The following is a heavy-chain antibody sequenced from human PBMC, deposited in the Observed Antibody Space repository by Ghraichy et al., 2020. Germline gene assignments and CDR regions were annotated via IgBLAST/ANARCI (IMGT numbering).Heavy chain of an antibody. Sequence: SETLSLTCAVYGGSFSGYYWSWIRQPPGKGLEWIGEINHSGSTNYNPSLKSRVTISVDTSKNQFSLKLSSVTAADTAVYYCARDLAVAGTSEYGYWGQGTLVTVSS. D-gene: IGHD6-19*01. J-gene: IGHJ4*02. CDR1: GGSFSGYY. CDR3: ARDLAVAGTSEYGY. V-gene: IGHV4-34*01. CDR2: INHSGST.